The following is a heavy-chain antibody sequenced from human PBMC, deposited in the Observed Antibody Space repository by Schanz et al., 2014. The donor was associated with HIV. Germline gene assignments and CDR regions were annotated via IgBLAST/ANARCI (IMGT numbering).Heavy chain of an antibody. D-gene: IGHD3-10*01. Sequence: QVQLVQSGAEGRKPGASVKVSCKTSGYTFIDYFIHWVRQAPGQGLEWMGWISAYNGNTKYAQKLQGRLTMTTDTSTSTAYMELRNLRSDDTAVFYCARVGAGVTVFFDYWGQGTLVSVSS. CDR1: GYTFIDYF. CDR2: ISAYNGNT. CDR3: ARVGAGVTVFFDY. J-gene: IGHJ4*02. V-gene: IGHV1-18*01.